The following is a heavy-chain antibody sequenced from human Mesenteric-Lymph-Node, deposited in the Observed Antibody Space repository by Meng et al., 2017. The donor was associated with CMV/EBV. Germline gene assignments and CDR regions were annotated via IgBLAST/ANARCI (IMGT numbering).Heavy chain of an antibody. V-gene: IGHV4-4*02. D-gene: IGHD4-11*01. CDR3: AGGISYSWVS. J-gene: IGHJ5*02. CDR2: IYHSGPT. Sequence: LTCAVSGYSFLSSLWWRWVRPPPGQGLELLGEIYHSGPTSYNPSLNSRITISIDKSKNQFSLKVNSVTAADTAVYYCAGGISYSWVSWGQGTLVTVSS. CDR1: GYSFLSSLW.